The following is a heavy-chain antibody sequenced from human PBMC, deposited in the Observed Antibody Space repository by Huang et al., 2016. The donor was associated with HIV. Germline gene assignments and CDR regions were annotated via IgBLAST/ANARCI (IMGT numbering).Heavy chain of an antibody. CDR1: GVTFSKYS. Sequence: QVQLVKSGAEVKTPGSSVKFSCQASGVTFSKYSISWVRQAPGQGLEGMGGIITMFGTPNYARKCHGRVTSTAEDSTSTTYVEVSSLRSEDTALYYCARGQLGSYGDYDVLYWGQGTLVTVSS. CDR3: ARGQLGSYGDYDVLY. CDR2: IITMFGTP. D-gene: IGHD4-17*01. V-gene: IGHV1-69*13. J-gene: IGHJ4*02.